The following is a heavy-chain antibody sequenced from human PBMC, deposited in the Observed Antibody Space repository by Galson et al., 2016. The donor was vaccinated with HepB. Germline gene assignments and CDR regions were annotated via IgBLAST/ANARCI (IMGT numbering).Heavy chain of an antibody. CDR2: ISSTGSPI. D-gene: IGHD6-13*01. CDR1: GFTFNDYY. Sequence: SLRLSCAASGFTFNDYYMSWIRQAPGKGLEWVSYISSTGSPIYYADSVRGRFTISRDNAKKSLYLQMDSLRAEDTAVYYCARQAYSSRWTYYYHGVDVWGHGTTVTVSS. J-gene: IGHJ6*02. V-gene: IGHV3-11*01. CDR3: ARQAYSSRWTYYYHGVDV.